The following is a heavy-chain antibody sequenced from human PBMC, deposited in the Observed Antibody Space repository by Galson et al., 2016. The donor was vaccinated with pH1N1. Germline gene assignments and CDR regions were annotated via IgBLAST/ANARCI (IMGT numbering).Heavy chain of an antibody. J-gene: IGHJ3*02. D-gene: IGHD4-17*01. V-gene: IGHV5-51*03. CDR2: IYLGGSLI. Sequence: QSGAEVKKPGESLKISCKGSGYRFSSSWIGWVRQMPGKGLEWMGIIYLGGSLIRYRPSFQGQVTISADKSVNIVYLEWGSLKASDTAMYYCARRNDYGDYRGDVFDIWGQGTMVTVSS. CDR3: ARRNDYGDYRGDVFDI. CDR1: GYRFSSSW.